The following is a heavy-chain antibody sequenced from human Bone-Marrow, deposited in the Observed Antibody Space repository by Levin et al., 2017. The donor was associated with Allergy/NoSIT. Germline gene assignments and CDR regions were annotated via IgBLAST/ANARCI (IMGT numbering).Heavy chain of an antibody. J-gene: IGHJ4*01. V-gene: IGHV3-74*03. CDR1: GFPFNSYW. CDR3: ARESAYGGDYFDY. D-gene: IGHD4-23*01. CDR2: INTDGSST. Sequence: ETLSLTCAASGFPFNSYWMHWVRQAPGKGLEWVSRINTDGSSTTYADSLKDRFTISRDNGKNTVYLQMKSLRAGDTAIYYCARESAYGGDYFDYWGHGTQVTVSS.